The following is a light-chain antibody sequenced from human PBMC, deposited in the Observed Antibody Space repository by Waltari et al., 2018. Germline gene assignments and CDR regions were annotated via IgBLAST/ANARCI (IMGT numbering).Light chain of an antibody. J-gene: IGLJ2*01. Sequence: QSALTQPPSASGSPGQSVTISCTGTSSDVGGYNCVSWYQQHPGKAPKPMIYDVSMRPSGVPDRFSGSKSGNTAYLTVSGLQAEDEADYYCNAYAGSNSVLFGAGTKLTVL. V-gene: IGLV2-8*01. CDR2: DVS. CDR1: SSDVGGYNC. CDR3: NAYAGSNSVL.